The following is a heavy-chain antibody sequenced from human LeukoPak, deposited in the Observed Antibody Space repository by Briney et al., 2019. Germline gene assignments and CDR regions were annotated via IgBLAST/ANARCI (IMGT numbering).Heavy chain of an antibody. D-gene: IGHD1-1*01. CDR3: AKLVGTGTAPTDY. CDR1: GSTFRNYA. V-gene: IGHV3-23*01. J-gene: IGHJ4*02. Sequence: PGGFLRLSCAAPGSTFRNYATTWVRKAPGKGLEWVSVISGVGSITDYADSVKGRLTISRDNPKKPLSLRMNSLRAENTAIYYCAKLVGTGTAPTDYWGQGTLVTVSS. CDR2: ISGVGSIT.